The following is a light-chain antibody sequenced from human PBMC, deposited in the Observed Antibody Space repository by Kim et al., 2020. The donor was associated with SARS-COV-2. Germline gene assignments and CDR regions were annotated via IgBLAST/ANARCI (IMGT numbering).Light chain of an antibody. Sequence: PGDRVTLSCRASQSVSSSFLTWYQQKPGQAPRLLIYGASSRATGIPASFSGSGSGTDFTLTISILQPEDFAVYYCQHDYNLLTFGGGTKVDIK. CDR3: QHDYNLLT. V-gene: IGKV3D-7*01. CDR1: QSVSSSF. J-gene: IGKJ4*01. CDR2: GAS.